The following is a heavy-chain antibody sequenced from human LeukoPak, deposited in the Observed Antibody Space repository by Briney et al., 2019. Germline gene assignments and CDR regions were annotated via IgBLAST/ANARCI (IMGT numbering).Heavy chain of an antibody. CDR3: ARDWGAYYHFFDY. Sequence: SGGSLRLSCAASGFAFDSYAMNWVRLAPGKGLEWVSTISGDGTVTYFADSVRGRFTISRDNSKDTLYLHMNSLRAEDTAVYYCARDWGAYYHFFDYWGQGTLVTVSS. D-gene: IGHD3-22*01. J-gene: IGHJ4*02. CDR2: ISGDGTVT. CDR1: GFAFDSYA. V-gene: IGHV3-23*01.